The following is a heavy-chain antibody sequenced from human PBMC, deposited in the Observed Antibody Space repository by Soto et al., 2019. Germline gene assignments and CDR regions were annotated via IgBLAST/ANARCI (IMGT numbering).Heavy chain of an antibody. J-gene: IGHJ4*02. CDR3: ARAYSSSPANDY. Sequence: QVQLVQSGAEVKKPGASVKVSCKASGYIFTGYYMHWVRQAPGQGLEWMGWINPNSGGTNHAQKFQDWVTMTRDTSISTAYMELSRLRSDDTAVYYCARAYSSSPANDYWGQGTLVTVSS. D-gene: IGHD6-6*01. V-gene: IGHV1-2*04. CDR2: INPNSGGT. CDR1: GYIFTGYY.